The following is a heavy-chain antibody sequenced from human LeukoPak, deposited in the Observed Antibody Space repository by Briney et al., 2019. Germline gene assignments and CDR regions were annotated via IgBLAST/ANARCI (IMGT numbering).Heavy chain of an antibody. CDR3: AKDSGSSRWYYFDY. V-gene: IGHV3-9*03. Sequence: GGSLKLSCAASGFTFDDYAMHWVRQAPGKGLEWVSGISWNSGSIGYADSVKGRFTISRDNAKNSLYLQMNSLRAEDMALYYCAKDSGSSRWYYFDYWGQGTLVTVSS. J-gene: IGHJ4*02. CDR1: GFTFDDYA. CDR2: ISWNSGSI. D-gene: IGHD6-6*01.